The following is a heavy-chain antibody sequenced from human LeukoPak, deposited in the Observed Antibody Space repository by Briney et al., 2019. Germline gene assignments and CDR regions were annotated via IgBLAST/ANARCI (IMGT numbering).Heavy chain of an antibody. CDR2: IGGSDGAT. Sequence: GGSLRLSCAASGFTFSSYAMHWVRQAPGKGLEWVSAIGGSDGATYYADSVKGRFTISRDNSKNTMYLQMNSLRAEDTAVYYCARGEKDETGTTGRGPHPNYYYYYGMDVWGQGITVTVSS. CDR3: ARGEKDETGTTGRGPHPNYYYYYGMDV. D-gene: IGHD1-1*01. V-gene: IGHV3-23*01. J-gene: IGHJ6*02. CDR1: GFTFSSYA.